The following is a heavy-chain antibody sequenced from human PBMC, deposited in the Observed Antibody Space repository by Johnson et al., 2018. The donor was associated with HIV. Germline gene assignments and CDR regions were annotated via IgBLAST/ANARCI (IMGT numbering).Heavy chain of an antibody. D-gene: IGHD6-19*01. J-gene: IGHJ3*02. CDR2: ISYDGSNK. CDR1: GFTFSSYA. Sequence: QVQLVESGGGVVQPGRSLRLSCAASGFTFSSYAMHWVRQAPGKGLEWVAVISYDGSNKYYADSVKGRFTISRDNSKNTLYLQMNSLRAEDTAVYYCARAPRSSGWYELHDAFDIWGQGTMVTVSS. CDR3: ARAPRSSGWYELHDAFDI. V-gene: IGHV3-30-3*01.